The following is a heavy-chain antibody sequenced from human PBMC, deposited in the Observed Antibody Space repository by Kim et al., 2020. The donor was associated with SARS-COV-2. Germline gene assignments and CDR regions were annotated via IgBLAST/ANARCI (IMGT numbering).Heavy chain of an antibody. Sequence: AEPGKGRFTLSRDNSKNTLYLQMNSLRAEDTAVYYCAKEENDYVWGTYDYWGQGTLVTVSS. CDR3: AKEENDYVWGTYDY. J-gene: IGHJ4*02. V-gene: IGHV3-23*03. D-gene: IGHD3-16*01.